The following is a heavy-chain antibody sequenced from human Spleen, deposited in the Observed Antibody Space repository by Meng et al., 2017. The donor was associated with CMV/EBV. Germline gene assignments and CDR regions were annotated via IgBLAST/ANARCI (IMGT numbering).Heavy chain of an antibody. V-gene: IGHV1-2*02. J-gene: IGHJ3*02. Sequence: ASVKVSCKASGYTFTGYYMHWVRQAPGQGLEWMGWINPNSGGTNYAQKFQGRVTMTRDPSTSTVNMELSSLTSEDTAVYYCARDGGTIFDIVNYAFDIWGQGTMVTVSS. CDR1: GYTFTGYY. D-gene: IGHD3-3*02. CDR2: INPNSGGT. CDR3: ARDGGTIFDIVNYAFDI.